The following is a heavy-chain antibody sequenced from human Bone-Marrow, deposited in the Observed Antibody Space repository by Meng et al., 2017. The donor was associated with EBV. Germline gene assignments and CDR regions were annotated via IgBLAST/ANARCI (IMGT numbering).Heavy chain of an antibody. CDR3: ARGGRASARAGVGHDF. CDR1: GGSFSGYY. J-gene: IGHJ4*02. CDR2: INHSGST. V-gene: IGHV4-34*01. Sequence: QVQLQRWGAGLLKPSETLSLTCAVYGGSFSGYYWGWIRQPPGKGLEWIGEINHSGSTNYNPSLKSRLTISVDTSKGQFSLKLSSVTAADTAVYYCARGGRASARAGVGHDFWGQGTLVTVSS. D-gene: IGHD6-6*01.